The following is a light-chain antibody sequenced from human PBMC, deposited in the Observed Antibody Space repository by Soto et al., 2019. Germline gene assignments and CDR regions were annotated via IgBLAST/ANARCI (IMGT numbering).Light chain of an antibody. CDR1: QSLMRN. CDR2: GAS. CDR3: PQYNNWPAI. Sequence: VLTQSQATVSVSPGERATLSCRVSQSLMRNLAWYLPTPGQAPRLLIYGASTRETGILARFSGSGAGTACTRTISSLQSEDVTVDCCPQYNNWPAIFCQGTKVDIK. V-gene: IGKV3-15*01. J-gene: IGKJ1*01.